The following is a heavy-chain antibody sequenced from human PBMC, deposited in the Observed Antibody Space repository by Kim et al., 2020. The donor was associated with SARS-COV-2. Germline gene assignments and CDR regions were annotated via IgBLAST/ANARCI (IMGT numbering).Heavy chain of an antibody. Sequence: GGSLRLSCAASGFTFSSYEMNWVRQAPGKGLEWVSYISSRGMTIYYADSVKGRFTISRDNTKNTLYLQMNSLRVEDMDVYYCAKDGPAHVRFDHWGQGTLVTVSS. J-gene: IGHJ5*02. CDR2: ISSRGMTI. D-gene: IGHD6-6*01. CDR3: AKDGPAHVRFDH. V-gene: IGHV3-48*03. CDR1: GFTFSSYE.